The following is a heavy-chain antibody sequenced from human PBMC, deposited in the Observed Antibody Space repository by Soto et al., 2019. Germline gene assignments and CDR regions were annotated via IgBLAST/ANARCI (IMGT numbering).Heavy chain of an antibody. CDR3: ARGGGSPDY. D-gene: IGHD1-26*01. V-gene: IGHV4-59*08. CDR2: IYYSGST. CDR1: AGSISSYY. J-gene: IGHJ4*02. Sequence: QVQLQESGPGLVKPSETLSLTCTVSAGSISSYYWSWIRQPPGKGLEWIGYIYYSGSTNYNPSLKSRVTISVDTSKNQFSLQLSSVTAADTAVYYCARGGGSPDYWGQGTLVTVSS.